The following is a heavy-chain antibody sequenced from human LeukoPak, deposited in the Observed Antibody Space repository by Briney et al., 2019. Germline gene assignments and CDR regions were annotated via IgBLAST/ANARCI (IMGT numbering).Heavy chain of an antibody. D-gene: IGHD3-22*01. CDR2: ISSSSSYI. J-gene: IGHJ3*02. CDR3: ARLANYYDSSGDGFDI. CDR1: GFTFSSYS. Sequence: GGSLTLSCAASGFTFSSYSMNWVRQAPGKGLEWVSSISSSSSYIYYADSVKGRFTISRDNAKNSLYLQMNSLRAEDTAVYYCARLANYYDSSGDGFDIWGQGTMVTVSS. V-gene: IGHV3-21*01.